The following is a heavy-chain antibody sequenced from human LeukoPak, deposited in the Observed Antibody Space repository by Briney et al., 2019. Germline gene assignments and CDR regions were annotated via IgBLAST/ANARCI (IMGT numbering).Heavy chain of an antibody. CDR2: INQDGSEK. Sequence: GGSLRLSCAASGFTFSSYWMSWVRQAPGKGLEWVANINQDGSEKYYVDSVKGRFIISRDNARNSLYLQMNSLRDEDTAVYYCAKGADYYHGSGSSFFDYWGQGTLVTVSS. J-gene: IGHJ4*02. D-gene: IGHD3-10*01. V-gene: IGHV3-7*01. CDR1: GFTFSSYW. CDR3: AKGADYYHGSGSSFFDY.